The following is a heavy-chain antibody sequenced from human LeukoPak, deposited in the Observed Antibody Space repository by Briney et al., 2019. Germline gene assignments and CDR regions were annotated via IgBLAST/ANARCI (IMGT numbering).Heavy chain of an antibody. D-gene: IGHD3-10*01. CDR3: ATAPWEDYYGSGSYPDY. CDR2: IYYSGST. V-gene: IGHV4-30-4*01. J-gene: IGHJ4*02. CDR1: GGSISSGDYY. Sequence: SQTLSLTCTVSGGSISSGDYYWSGIRRPPGKGLEWIGYIYYSGSTYYNPSLKSRVTISVDTSKNQFSLKLSSVTAADTAVYYCATAPWEDYYGSGSYPDYWGQGTLVTVSS.